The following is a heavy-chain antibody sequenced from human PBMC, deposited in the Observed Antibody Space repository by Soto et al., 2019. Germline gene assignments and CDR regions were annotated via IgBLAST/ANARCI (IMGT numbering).Heavy chain of an antibody. V-gene: IGHV3-33*01. CDR3: ARDRIARSYSSSWQLDY. CDR2: IWYDGSNK. D-gene: IGHD6-13*01. CDR1: GFTFSSYG. Sequence: HPGGSLRLSCAASGFTFSSYGMHWVRQAPGKGLEWVAVIWYDGSNKYYADSVKGRFTISRDNSKNTLYLQMNSLRAEDKAVYYCARDRIARSYSSSWQLDYWGQGTLVTVSS. J-gene: IGHJ4*02.